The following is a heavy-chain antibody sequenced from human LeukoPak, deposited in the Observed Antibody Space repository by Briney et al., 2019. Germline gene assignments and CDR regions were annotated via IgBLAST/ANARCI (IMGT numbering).Heavy chain of an antibody. CDR3: ARDRSGPRGAEYAFDV. J-gene: IGHJ3*01. CDR2: ISSSSSCI. CDR1: GFTFSSYS. D-gene: IGHD1-14*01. V-gene: IGHV3-21*01. Sequence: PGGSLRLSCAASGFTFSSYSMNWVRQAPGKGLEWVSSISSSSSCIYYADSVKGRFTISRDNAKNSMYLQMNSLRAEDTAVYYCARDRSGPRGAEYAFDVWGQGTMVTVSS.